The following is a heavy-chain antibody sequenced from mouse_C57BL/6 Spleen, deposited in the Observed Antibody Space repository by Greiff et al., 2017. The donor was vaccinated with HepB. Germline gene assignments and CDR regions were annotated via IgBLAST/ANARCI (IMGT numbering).Heavy chain of an antibody. D-gene: IGHD1-1*01. V-gene: IGHV1-82*01. CDR2: IYPGDGDT. CDR3: ARTPYYYGSSYCFDY. J-gene: IGHJ2*01. Sequence: QVQLKESGPELVKPGASVKISCKASGYAFSSSWINWVKQRPGKGLEWIGRIYPGDGDTNYNGKFKGKATLTADKSSSTAYMQLSSLTSEDSAVYFCARTPYYYGSSYCFDYWGQGTTLTVSS. CDR1: GYAFSSSW.